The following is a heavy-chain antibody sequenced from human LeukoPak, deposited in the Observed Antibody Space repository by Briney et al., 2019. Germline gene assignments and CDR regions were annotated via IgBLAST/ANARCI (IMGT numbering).Heavy chain of an antibody. V-gene: IGHV1-18*04. D-gene: IGHD6-13*01. CDR2: ISAYNGNT. CDR3: ARINFGYSSSPGDLGSRY. J-gene: IGHJ4*02. Sequence: GESLKISCKGSGYSFTSYWIGWVRQMPGKGLEWMGWISAYNGNTNYAQKLQGRVTMTTDTSTSTAYMELRSLRSDDTAVYYCARINFGYSSSPGDLGSRYWGQGTLVTVSS. CDR1: GYSFTSYW.